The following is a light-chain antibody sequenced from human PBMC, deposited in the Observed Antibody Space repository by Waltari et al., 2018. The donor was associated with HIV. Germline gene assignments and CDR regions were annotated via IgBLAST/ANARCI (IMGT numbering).Light chain of an antibody. CDR2: DSS. V-gene: IGKV3-15*01. J-gene: IGKJ1*01. Sequence: IVVTQFPASVSVSPGETVTLTCSASQSVGTNLAWYHQVPGQAPRVLISDSSTIAAGVPDRFSGGGSGTEFTLTISRLQSEDAGVYYCQSYSNWLRTFGRGTKVE. CDR1: QSVGTN. CDR3: QSYSNWLRT.